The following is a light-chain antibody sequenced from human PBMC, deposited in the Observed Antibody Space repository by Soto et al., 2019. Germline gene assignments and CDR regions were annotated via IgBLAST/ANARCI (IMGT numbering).Light chain of an antibody. CDR2: DVS. CDR3: SSYTSSSTLSTYV. J-gene: IGLJ1*01. Sequence: QSALTQPASVSGSPGQSITISCTGTSSDVGGYNYVSWYQHHPGKAPKLMLYDVSNRPSGVSNRFSGSKSGNTASLIISGLQAEAEADYYCSSYTSSSTLSTYVFGTGTKVTVL. V-gene: IGLV2-14*03. CDR1: SSDVGGYNY.